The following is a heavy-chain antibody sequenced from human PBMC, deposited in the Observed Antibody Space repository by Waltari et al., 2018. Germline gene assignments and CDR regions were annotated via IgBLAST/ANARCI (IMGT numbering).Heavy chain of an antibody. CDR2: IHAGGNT. J-gene: IGHJ4*02. CDR1: GFRVSYNY. CDR3: ARAGLGSPSQWLQLFDS. V-gene: IGHV3-53*01. D-gene: IGHD5-12*01. Sequence: EVQLVESGGGLIQPGGSLRLSCEASGFRVSYNYKSGVRQAPGKGLEWVAVIHAGGNTYYGDSVKGRFTISRDISKNTLSLQMNSLTVDDSAMYYCARAGLGSPSQWLQLFDSWGQGTLVTVSS.